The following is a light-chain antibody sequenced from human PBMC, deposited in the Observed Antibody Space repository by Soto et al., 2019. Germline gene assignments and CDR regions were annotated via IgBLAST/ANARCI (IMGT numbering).Light chain of an antibody. CDR1: QSVSSN. CDR2: GAS. Sequence: EIMMTQSPAILSVSQEERATLSCRASQSVSSNLAWYQQKPGQAPTLVIYGASARATGIPARFSGSGSGTDFTLTISRLEPEDFAVYYCQQYAISHRTFGQGTKV. V-gene: IGKV3-15*01. CDR3: QQYAISHRT. J-gene: IGKJ1*01.